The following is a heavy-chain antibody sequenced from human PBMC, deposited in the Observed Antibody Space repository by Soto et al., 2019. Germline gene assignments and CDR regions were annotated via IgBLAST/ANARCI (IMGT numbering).Heavy chain of an antibody. V-gene: IGHV3-21*01. CDR1: GFTFSSYS. J-gene: IGHJ4*02. Sequence: PGGCLRLSCAASGFTFSSYSMNWVRQAPGKGLEWVSSISSSSSYIYYADSVKGRFTISRDNAKNSLYLQMNSLRAEDTAVYYCARDPGDYYDSSGYPSYAPDYWGQVTLVTVSS. CDR2: ISSSSSYI. CDR3: ARDPGDYYDSSGYPSYAPDY. D-gene: IGHD3-22*01.